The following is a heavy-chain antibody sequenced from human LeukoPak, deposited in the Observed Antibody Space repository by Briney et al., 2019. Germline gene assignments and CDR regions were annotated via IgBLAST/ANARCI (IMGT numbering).Heavy chain of an antibody. V-gene: IGHV4-34*01. Sequence: SETLSLTCAVYGGSFSGYYWSWIRQPPWKGLEWIGEINHRGSTNYNPSLKSRVTISLDTSKNQFSLKLRSVTAADTAVYYCARGAPDAFDIWGQGTMVTVSS. J-gene: IGHJ3*02. CDR2: INHRGST. CDR3: ARGAPDAFDI. CDR1: GGSFSGYY.